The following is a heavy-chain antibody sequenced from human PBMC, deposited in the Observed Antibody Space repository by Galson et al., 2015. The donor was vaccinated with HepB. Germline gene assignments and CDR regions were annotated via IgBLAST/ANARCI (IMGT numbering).Heavy chain of an antibody. J-gene: IGHJ3*02. CDR1: GFTFSSYA. CDR2: ISYDGSNK. D-gene: IGHD3-22*01. CDR3: ARQEEHTMIVVVITTGYAFDI. Sequence: SLRLSCAASGFTFSSYAMHWVRQAPGKGLEWVAVISYDGSNKYYADSVKGRFTISRDNSKNTLYLQMNSLRAEDTAVYYCARQEEHTMIVVVITTGYAFDIWGQGTMVTVSS. V-gene: IGHV3-30-3*01.